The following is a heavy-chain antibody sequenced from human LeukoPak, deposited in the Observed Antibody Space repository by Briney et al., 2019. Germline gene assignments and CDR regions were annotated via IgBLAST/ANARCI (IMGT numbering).Heavy chain of an antibody. CDR2: FDREDGET. D-gene: IGHD2-15*01. CDR1: GYTLTELS. CDR3: ATLVVVGLKDDY. V-gene: IGHV1-24*01. J-gene: IGHJ4*02. Sequence: ASVKVSCKVSGYTLTELSMHWVRQAPGKGLEWMGGFDREDGETIYAQKFQGRVTMTEDTSTDTAYMELSSLRSEDTAVYYCATLVVVGLKDDYWGQGILVTVSS.